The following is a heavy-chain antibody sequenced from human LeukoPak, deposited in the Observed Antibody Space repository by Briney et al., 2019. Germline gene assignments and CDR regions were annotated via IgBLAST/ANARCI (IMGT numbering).Heavy chain of an antibody. J-gene: IGHJ4*02. Sequence: GSLRLSCAASGFTFSSYEMNWVRQAPGKGLEWVSYISSSGSTIYYADTVKGRFTISRDNSKNSLYLQMNSLRAEDTALYYCAKDMAAYYYASGNIDYWGQGTLVTVSS. D-gene: IGHD3-10*01. CDR3: AKDMAAYYYASGNIDY. CDR2: ISSSGSTI. V-gene: IGHV3-48*03. CDR1: GFTFSSYE.